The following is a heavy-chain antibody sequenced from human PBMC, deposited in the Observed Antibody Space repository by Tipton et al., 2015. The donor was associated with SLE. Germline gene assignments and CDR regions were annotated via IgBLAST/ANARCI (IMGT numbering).Heavy chain of an antibody. CDR3: ARSKSGSYVSDAFDI. CDR1: GFTFSSYE. V-gene: IGHV3-48*03. CDR2: ISSSGSTI. D-gene: IGHD1-26*01. J-gene: IGHJ3*02. Sequence: GSLRLSCAASGFTFSSYEMNWVRQAPGKGLEWVSYISSSGSTIYYADSVKGRFTISRDNAKNSLYLQMNSLRAEDTAVYYCARSKSGSYVSDAFDIWGQGTMVTVSS.